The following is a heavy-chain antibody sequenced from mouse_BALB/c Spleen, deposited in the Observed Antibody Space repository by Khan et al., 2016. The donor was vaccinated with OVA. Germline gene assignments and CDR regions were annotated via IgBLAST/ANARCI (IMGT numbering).Heavy chain of an antibody. V-gene: IGHV1-7*01. CDR3: ERRGRYGIFVY. J-gene: IGHJ3*01. D-gene: IGHD2-1*01. CDR1: GYTFISYW. CDR2: INPSTDYT. Sequence: QVQLKQSGTELAKPGASVKMSCKASGYTFISYWMHWVKQRPGQGLEWIGYINPSTDYTEYNQKFKDKATLTTDKSSNTAYMQLSSLTSEDSAVYYCERRGRYGIFVYWGQGTRLTVSA.